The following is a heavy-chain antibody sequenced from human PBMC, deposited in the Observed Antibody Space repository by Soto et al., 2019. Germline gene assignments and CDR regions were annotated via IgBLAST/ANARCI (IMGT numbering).Heavy chain of an antibody. V-gene: IGHV2-26*01. J-gene: IGHJ6*02. D-gene: IGHD4-17*01. CDR3: ARIDYGDYVWGYYYYGMDV. CDR2: IFSNDEK. CDR1: GFSLSNARMG. Sequence: QVTLKESGPVLVNPTETLTLTCTVSGFSLSNARMGVSWIRQPPGKALEWLAHIFSNDEKSYSTSLKSRLTISKDTSKSQVVLTMTNMDPVDTATYYCARIDYGDYVWGYYYYGMDVWGQGTTVTVSS.